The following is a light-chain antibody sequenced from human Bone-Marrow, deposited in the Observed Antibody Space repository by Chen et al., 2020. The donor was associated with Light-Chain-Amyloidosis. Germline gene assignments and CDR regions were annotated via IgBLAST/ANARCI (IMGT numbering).Light chain of an antibody. Sequence: QSALTQPRSVSGSPGQSVTISCTGTSSDVGGYESVSWYQQHPGKAPKFLIYDVNKRPSGVPDRFSGSKSGNSASLTISGLQTEDEADYFCCSYAGSSPYVFGTGTKVIVL. CDR2: DVN. CDR3: CSYAGSSPYV. V-gene: IGLV2-11*01. J-gene: IGLJ1*01. CDR1: SSDVGGYES.